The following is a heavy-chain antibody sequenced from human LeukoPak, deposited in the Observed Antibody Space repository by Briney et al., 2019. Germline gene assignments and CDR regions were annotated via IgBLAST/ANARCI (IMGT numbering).Heavy chain of an antibody. CDR1: GGSFSGYD. V-gene: IGHV4-34*01. J-gene: IGHJ3*02. D-gene: IGHD2-2*01. CDR2: INHSGST. CDR3: ARDGICSSTRCYAFDI. Sequence: PSDTLSLTCALDGGSFSGYDWSWIRHPPGKGLEWIGEINHSGSTNYNPSIKSRVTISGETSKNQFSLKLSPVTAAHTAVYYCARDGICSSTRCYAFDIWGQGTMVTVPS.